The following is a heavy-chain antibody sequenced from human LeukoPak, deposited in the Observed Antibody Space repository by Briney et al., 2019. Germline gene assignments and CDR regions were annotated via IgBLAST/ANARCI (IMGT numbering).Heavy chain of an antibody. J-gene: IGHJ6*02. CDR2: IYYSGST. D-gene: IGHD3-10*01. V-gene: IGHV4-59*08. CDR1: GGSISSYY. CDR3: ARHKIDQEDYYGSGSYRYYYYYGMDV. Sequence: ETLSLTCTVSGGSISSYYWSWIRQPPGKGLEWIGCIYYSGSTNYNPSLKSRVTISVDTSTHQFSLNLSSVTAADTAVYYCARHKIDQEDYYGSGSYRYYYYYGMDVWGQGTTVTVSS.